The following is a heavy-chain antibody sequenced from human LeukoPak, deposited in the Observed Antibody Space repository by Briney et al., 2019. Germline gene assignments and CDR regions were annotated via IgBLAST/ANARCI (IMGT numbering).Heavy chain of an antibody. CDR1: GGTFSSYA. V-gene: IGHV1-69*05. Sequence: VASVKVSCKASGGTFSSYAISWVRQAPGQGLEWMGGIIPIFGTANYAQKFQGRVTITTDESTSTAYMELSSLRSEDTAVYYCAREFRSGSYSEFDCWGQGTLVTVSS. CDR2: IIPIFGTA. D-gene: IGHD1-26*01. CDR3: AREFRSGSYSEFDC. J-gene: IGHJ4*02.